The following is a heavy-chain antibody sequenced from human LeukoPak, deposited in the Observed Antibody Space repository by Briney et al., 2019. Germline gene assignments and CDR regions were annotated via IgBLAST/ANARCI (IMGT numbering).Heavy chain of an antibody. CDR2: ISYDGSNK. Sequence: PGGSLRLSCAASGFTFSSYAMHWVRQAPGKGLEWVAVISYDGSNKYYADSVKGRFTISRDNSKNTLYLQMNSLRADDTAVYYCARYCSGASCYSGLDYWGQGTLVTVSS. CDR1: GFTFSSYA. J-gene: IGHJ4*02. D-gene: IGHD2-2*01. CDR3: ARYCSGASCYSGLDY. V-gene: IGHV3-30-3*01.